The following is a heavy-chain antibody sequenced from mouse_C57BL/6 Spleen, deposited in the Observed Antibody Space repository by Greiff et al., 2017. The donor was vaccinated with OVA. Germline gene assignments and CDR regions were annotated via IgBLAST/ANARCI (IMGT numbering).Heavy chain of an antibody. CDR2: INPNSGST. J-gene: IGHJ1*03. V-gene: IGHV1-64*01. CDR3: ARELGGSSVGDFDV. Sequence: VQLQQPGAELVKPGASVKLSCKASGYTFTSYWMHWVKQRPGHGLEWIGMINPNSGSTNYNEKFKSKATLTVDKSSSTAYMQLSSLTSEDSAVYYCARELGGSSVGDFDVWGTGTTVTVSS. D-gene: IGHD1-1*01. CDR1: GYTFTSYW.